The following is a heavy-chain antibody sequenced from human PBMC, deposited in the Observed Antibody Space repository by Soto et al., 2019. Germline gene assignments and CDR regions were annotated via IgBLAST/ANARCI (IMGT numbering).Heavy chain of an antibody. CDR1: GGTFSSYA. D-gene: IGHD3-22*01. V-gene: IGHV1-69*13. CDR2: IIPIFGTA. J-gene: IGHJ4*02. Sequence: EASVKVSCKASGGTFSSYAISWVRQAPGQGLEWMGGIIPIFGTANYAQKFQGRVTITADESTSTAYMELSSLRSEDTAVYYCATHFYKPGDYYDSSGYYGYFDYWGQGTLVTVSS. CDR3: ATHFYKPGDYYDSSGYYGYFDY.